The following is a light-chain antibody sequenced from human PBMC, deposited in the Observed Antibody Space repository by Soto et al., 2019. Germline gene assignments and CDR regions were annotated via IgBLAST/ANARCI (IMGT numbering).Light chain of an antibody. V-gene: IGKV3-15*01. Sequence: EIVMTQSPAILSVFPGERATLSCRASQSVGSNLAWYQQKPGQAPRLLIYGASTRSTGTAARFSGSGSDTVCTLTIISPQSEDVAVYYCQQYNNWHPVTFGQGTRLEI. CDR3: QQYNNWHPVT. CDR1: QSVGSN. J-gene: IGKJ5*01. CDR2: GAS.